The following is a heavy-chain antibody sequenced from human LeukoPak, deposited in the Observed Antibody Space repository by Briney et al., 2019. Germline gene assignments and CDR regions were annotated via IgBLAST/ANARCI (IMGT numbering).Heavy chain of an antibody. CDR3: AKDPDNYCSGGSCTLFDY. D-gene: IGHD2-15*01. CDR1: GFTFNDYA. V-gene: IGHV3-9*01. CDR2: INWNIDTI. J-gene: IGHJ4*02. Sequence: GGSPRLSCAASGFTFNDYAMHWVRQAPGKGLEWVSGINWNIDTIGYADSVKGRFTISRDNAKNSLYLQMNSLTAEDTAAYYCAKDPDNYCSGGSCTLFDYWGQGTLVTVSS.